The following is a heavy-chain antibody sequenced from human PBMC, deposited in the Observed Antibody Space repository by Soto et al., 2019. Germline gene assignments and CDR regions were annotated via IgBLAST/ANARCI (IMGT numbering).Heavy chain of an antibody. D-gene: IGHD3-22*01. Sequence: VASVKVSCKASGYTFTSYYMHWVRQAPGQGLEWMGIINPSGGSTSYAQKFQGRVTMTRDTSTSTVYMELSSLRSEDTAVYYCARGYRVGPSVLYYYDSSGTTPQEFDYWGQGTLVTVSS. CDR2: INPSGGST. V-gene: IGHV1-46*01. CDR1: GYTFTSYY. CDR3: ARGYRVGPSVLYYYDSSGTTPQEFDY. J-gene: IGHJ4*02.